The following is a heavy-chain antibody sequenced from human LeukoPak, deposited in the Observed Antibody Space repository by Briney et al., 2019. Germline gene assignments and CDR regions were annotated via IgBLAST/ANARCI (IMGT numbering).Heavy chain of an antibody. D-gene: IGHD6-19*01. CDR3: ARVRIAVAGTRHFDY. CDR1: GFTFSSYN. CDR2: ISSSGSYI. V-gene: IGHV3-21*01. J-gene: IGHJ4*02. Sequence: NPGGSLRLSCAASGFTFSSYNMNWVRQAPGKGLEWVSSISSSGSYIYYADSVKGRFTISRDNAKNSLYLQMNSLRAEDTAVYYCARVRIAVAGTRHFDYWGQGTLVTVSS.